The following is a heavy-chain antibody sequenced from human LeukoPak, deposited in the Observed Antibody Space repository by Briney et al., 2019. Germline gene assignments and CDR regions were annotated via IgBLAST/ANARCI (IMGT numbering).Heavy chain of an antibody. J-gene: IGHJ3*02. CDR2: ISYDGSNK. Sequence: GGSLRLSCAASGFTFSSYSMNWVRQAPGKGLEWVAVISYDGSNKYYADSVKGRFTISRDNSKNTLYLQMNSLRAEDTAVYYCARESGVHAFDIWGQGTMVTVSS. D-gene: IGHD1-1*01. CDR3: ARESGVHAFDI. V-gene: IGHV3-30*03. CDR1: GFTFSSYS.